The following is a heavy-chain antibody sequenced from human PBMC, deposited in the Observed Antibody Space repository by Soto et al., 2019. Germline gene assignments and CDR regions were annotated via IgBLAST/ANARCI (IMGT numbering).Heavy chain of an antibody. CDR1: GFTFTKSD. V-gene: IGHV3-30*03. CDR2: MLYDGRTG. J-gene: IGHJ3*01. D-gene: IGHD2-21*02. Sequence: QVQVVESGGGVVQPGRSLRLSCAASGFTFTKSDIHWVRQAPGKGLEWVAFMLYDGRTGYYADSVKGRFTISRDNSKNTLYLQMNSLKAEDTAIYYCAHPVLPSTKYGDNGPDAFDFRGQGTMVTVSS. CDR3: AHPVLPSTKYGDNGPDAFDF.